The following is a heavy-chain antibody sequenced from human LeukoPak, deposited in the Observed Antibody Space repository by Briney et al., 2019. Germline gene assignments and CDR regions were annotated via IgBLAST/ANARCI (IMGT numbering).Heavy chain of an antibody. CDR3: ARDSYYGSGSPTNGNMDV. CDR1: GGSISSGDYY. J-gene: IGHJ6*03. Sequence: PSETLSLTCTVSGGSISSGDYYWSWIRQPPGKGLEWIGYIYYSGSTYYNPSLKSRVTISVGTSKNQFSLKLSSVTAADTAVYYCARDSYYGSGSPTNGNMDVWGKGTTVTVSS. CDR2: IYYSGST. V-gene: IGHV4-30-4*08. D-gene: IGHD3-10*01.